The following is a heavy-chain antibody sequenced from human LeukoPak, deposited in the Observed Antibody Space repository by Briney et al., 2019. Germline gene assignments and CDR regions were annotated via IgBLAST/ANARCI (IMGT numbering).Heavy chain of an antibody. V-gene: IGHV5-51*01. J-gene: IGHJ4*02. CDR2: IYPGDSDS. CDR3: ARSTSGSFDS. D-gene: IGHD3-10*01. Sequence: GESLKFSCKASGYSFIDYWIGWVRQTPAKGLEWMAIIYPGDSDSRYTYSPSFQGQVTISADKSISNTYLQWSSLKASDTAMYYCARSTSGSFDSWGQGTPVTVPS. CDR1: GYSFIDYW.